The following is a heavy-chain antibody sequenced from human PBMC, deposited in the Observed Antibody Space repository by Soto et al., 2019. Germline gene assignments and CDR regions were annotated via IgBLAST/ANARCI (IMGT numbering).Heavy chain of an antibody. V-gene: IGHV3-53*01. CDR2: IYRGGTI. D-gene: IGHD2-15*01. J-gene: IGHJ2*01. CDR3: ARVSCSGGGCYPGWYFDL. CDR1: GFSVSDNY. Sequence: EVRLVESGGGLIQPGGSLTVACAASGFSVSDNYMRWVRQPPGKGLEWVSVIYRGGTIFYADSVKGRFIISRDSSKNTMYSQMTTLGRADTATDYCARVSCSGGGCYPGWYFDLCGRGTLVTVSS.